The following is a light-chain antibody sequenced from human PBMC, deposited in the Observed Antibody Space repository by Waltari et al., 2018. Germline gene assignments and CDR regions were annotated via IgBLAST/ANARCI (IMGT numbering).Light chain of an antibody. CDR2: ANN. CDR1: SANIENNY. J-gene: IGLJ3*02. V-gene: IGLV1-51*01. Sequence: QSVLTQPPSVSAAPGQKVTISCSGSSANIENNYVSWYHHLPGTAPKVLIYANNKRPSGIPDRFSGSKSGASATLGISGLQTGDEADYYCGTWDSRLSAWVLGGGTKLTVL. CDR3: GTWDSRLSAWV.